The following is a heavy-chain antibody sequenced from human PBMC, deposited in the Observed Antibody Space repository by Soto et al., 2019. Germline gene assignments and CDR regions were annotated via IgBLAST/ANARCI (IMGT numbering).Heavy chain of an antibody. CDR1: GFTFSSYA. CDR2: ISGSGGST. D-gene: IGHD6-13*01. CDR3: AKDSGYSSSWWNYYCYYGMDV. V-gene: IGHV3-23*01. J-gene: IGHJ6*02. Sequence: PGGSLRLSCAASGFTFSSYAMSWVRQAPGKGLEWVSAISGSGGSTYYADSVRGRFTISRDNSKNTLYLQMNSLRAEDTAVYYCAKDSGYSSSWWNYYCYYGMDVWGQGTTVTVSS.